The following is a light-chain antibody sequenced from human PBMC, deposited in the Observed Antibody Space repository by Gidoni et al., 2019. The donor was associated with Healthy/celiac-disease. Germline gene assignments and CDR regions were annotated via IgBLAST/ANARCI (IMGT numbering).Light chain of an antibody. Sequence: DIQMTQSPSSLSASVGDRVTITCRASQSLSSYLNWYQQKPGKAPKLLIYAASSLQSGVPSRFSGSGSGTDFTLNISSLQPEDFATYYCQQSYSTPSTFGPGTKVDIK. V-gene: IGKV1-39*01. CDR2: AAS. J-gene: IGKJ3*01. CDR1: QSLSSY. CDR3: QQSYSTPST.